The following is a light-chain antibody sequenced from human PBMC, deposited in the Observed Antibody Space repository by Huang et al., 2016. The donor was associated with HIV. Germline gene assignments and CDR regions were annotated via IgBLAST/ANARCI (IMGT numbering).Light chain of an antibody. CDR3: QQYYTSPFT. CDR2: WAS. V-gene: IGKV4-1*01. J-gene: IGKJ3*01. CDR1: RSVFYTSNNKNY. Sequence: DILMTQSPGFLAVSLGERATINCRSSRSVFYTSNNKNYLAWYQQKPGEPPKRLSHWASTREAGVPDLFIGSGSEADFTLTISSLLAGNVAVYYYQQYYTSPFTFGHGTKVDIK.